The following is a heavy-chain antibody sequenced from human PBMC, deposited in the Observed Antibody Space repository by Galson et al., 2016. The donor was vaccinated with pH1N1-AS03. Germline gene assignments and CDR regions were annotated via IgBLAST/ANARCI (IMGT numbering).Heavy chain of an antibody. D-gene: IGHD1-26*01. CDR2: INPNNGVT. J-gene: IGHJ6*02. Sequence: SVKVSCKASGYIFTGFYVHWVRQAPGQGLEWMGWINPNNGVTNYSQKCQAWVTMTGDTSISTAYMELYGLKSDDTAGYYCARDPRGPCSSATYATTYHFGMDVWGQGTTVIVSS. CDR3: ARDPRGPCSSATYATTYHFGMDV. V-gene: IGHV1-2*04. CDR1: GYIFTGFY.